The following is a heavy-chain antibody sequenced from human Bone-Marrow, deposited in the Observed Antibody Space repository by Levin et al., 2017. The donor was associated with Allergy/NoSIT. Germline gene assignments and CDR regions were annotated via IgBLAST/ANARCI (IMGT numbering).Heavy chain of an antibody. D-gene: IGHD3-9*01. CDR1: GFTFSTFW. Sequence: GESLKISCAASGFTFSTFWMHWVRQAPGKGLVWVSSIDDGGTNTKYADSVKGRFTILRDNAKNTVYLEMNSLRVGDTAVYYCASTLYDMLSGLYGLDVWGQGTTVIVSS. J-gene: IGHJ6*02. V-gene: IGHV3-74*01. CDR3: ASTLYDMLSGLYGLDV. CDR2: IDDGGTNT.